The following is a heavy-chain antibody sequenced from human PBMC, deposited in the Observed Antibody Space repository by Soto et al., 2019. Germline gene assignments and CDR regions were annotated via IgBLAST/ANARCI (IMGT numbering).Heavy chain of an antibody. CDR1: GFSLSTSLVG. CDR3: GXRRWQDSGYYSPVDD. D-gene: IGHD5-12*01. J-gene: IGHJ4*02. V-gene: IGHV2-5*02. Sequence: ESGXTLVNPTQTLTLTCTFSGFSLSTSLVGVGWFRQPPGKAPEWLALIYWDDDERYSPSLKSRLKITKDTYKNQVVLTMTNMDPVDTATYYCGXRRWQDSGYYSPVDDWGQGTLVTVSS. CDR2: IYWDDDE.